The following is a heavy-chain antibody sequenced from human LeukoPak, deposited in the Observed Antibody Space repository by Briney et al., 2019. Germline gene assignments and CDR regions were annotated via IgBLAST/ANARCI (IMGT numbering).Heavy chain of an antibody. J-gene: IGHJ3*02. V-gene: IGHV4-30-4*08. CDR1: GGSISSGDYY. CDR3: ARSYYDFWSGRGAFDI. D-gene: IGHD3-3*01. CDR2: IYYSGST. Sequence: SETLSLTCTVSGGSISSGDYYWSWIRQPPGKGLEWIGYIYYSGSTYYNPSLKSRVTISVDTSKNQFSLKLSSVTAADTAVYYCARSYYDFWSGRGAFDIWGQGTMATVSS.